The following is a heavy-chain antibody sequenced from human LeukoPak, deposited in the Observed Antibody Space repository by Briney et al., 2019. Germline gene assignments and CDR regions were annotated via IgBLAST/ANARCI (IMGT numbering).Heavy chain of an antibody. Sequence: SETLSLTCTVSGGSISSSSYYWGWIRQPPGKGLEWIGSIYYSGSTYYNPSLKSRVTISVNTSKNLFSLKLSSVTAADTAVYYCTKDSSGFPYWGQGTLVTVSS. CDR2: IYYSGST. CDR1: GGSISSSSYY. J-gene: IGHJ4*02. CDR3: TKDSSGFPY. V-gene: IGHV4-39*07. D-gene: IGHD3-22*01.